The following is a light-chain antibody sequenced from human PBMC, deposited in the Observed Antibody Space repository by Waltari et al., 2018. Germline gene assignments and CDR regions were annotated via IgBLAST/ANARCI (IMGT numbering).Light chain of an antibody. CDR3: MQTLQTPWT. J-gene: IGKJ1*01. CDR1: QSLLHSNGYKY. CDR2: LGS. V-gene: IGKV2-28*01. Sequence: DIVMTQSPLSLPVTPGEPASIPCRSSQSLLHSNGYKYLDWYLQKPGQSPQLLIYLGSNRASGVPDRFSGSGSGTDFTLRISRVEAEDVGVYYCMQTLQTPWTFGQGTKVEIK.